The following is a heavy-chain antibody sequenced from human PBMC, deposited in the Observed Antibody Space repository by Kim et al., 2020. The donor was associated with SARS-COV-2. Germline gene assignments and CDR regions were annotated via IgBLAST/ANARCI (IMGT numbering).Heavy chain of an antibody. Sequence: GESLKISCKGSGYSFTSYWIGWVRQMPGKGLEWMGIIYPGDSDTRYSPSFQGQVTISADKSISTAYLQWSSLKASDTAMYYCARQGGTIGGIRLSYDYWGQGTLVTVSS. CDR1: GYSFTSYW. V-gene: IGHV5-51*01. CDR2: IYPGDSDT. D-gene: IGHD2-15*01. CDR3: ARQGGTIGGIRLSYDY. J-gene: IGHJ4*02.